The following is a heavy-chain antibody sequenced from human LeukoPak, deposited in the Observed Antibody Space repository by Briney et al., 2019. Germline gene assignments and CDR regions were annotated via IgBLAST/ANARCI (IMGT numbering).Heavy chain of an antibody. V-gene: IGHV1-69*13. CDR2: IIPIFGTA. D-gene: IGHD6-19*01. J-gene: IGHJ6*02. CDR1: GGTFSSYA. CDR3: ARDVGNIAVAGTSTYYYYGMDV. Sequence: GASVKVSCKASGGTFSSYAISWVRQAPGQGLEWMGGIIPIFGTANYAQKFQGRVTITADESTSTAYMELSSLRSEDTAVYYCARDVGNIAVAGTSTYYYYGMDVWGQGTTVTVSS.